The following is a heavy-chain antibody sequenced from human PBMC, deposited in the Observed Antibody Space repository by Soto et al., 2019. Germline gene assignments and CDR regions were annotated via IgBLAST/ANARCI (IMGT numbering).Heavy chain of an antibody. CDR3: SRGDATKIVVTTYYAMDV. CDR1: GSTLSNYG. D-gene: IGHD4-17*01. J-gene: IGHJ6*02. Sequence: QVQLVQSGAEVKKPGSSVRISCKASGSTLSNYGISRVRQAPGKGLESMGGIIPVFGTANYAQKFQGRVMITADESKSTVYMDVTSLRSEDTAVYDCSRGDATKIVVTTYYAMDVWGQGTTVSVSS. CDR2: IIPVFGTA. V-gene: IGHV1-69*12.